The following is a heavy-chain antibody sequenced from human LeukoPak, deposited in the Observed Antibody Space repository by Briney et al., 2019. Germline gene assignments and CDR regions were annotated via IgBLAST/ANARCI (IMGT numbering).Heavy chain of an antibody. CDR1: GGSPNSAIHC. Sequence: SETLSLTCTVSGGSPNSAIHCWGWIRQPPGKELEWIGSICHGGTTHFHPLLQSRVSISGDSSKNQFSLKMTPVTAADTAVYYCVRTRAAAGDLWGQGTLVTVSS. V-gene: IGHV4-39*01. D-gene: IGHD6-13*01. CDR2: ICHGGTT. CDR3: VRTRAAAGDL. J-gene: IGHJ5*02.